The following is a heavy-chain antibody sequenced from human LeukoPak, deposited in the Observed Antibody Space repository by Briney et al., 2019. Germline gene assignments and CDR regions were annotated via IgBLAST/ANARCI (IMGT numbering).Heavy chain of an antibody. CDR3: AASPPGGPIDY. D-gene: IGHD3-16*01. CDR2: ISRDSGTI. J-gene: IGHJ4*02. V-gene: IGHV3-21*01. Sequence: GGSLRPSCAASGFTFSSYSVNWVRQAPGRGLEWVSIISRDSGTIIYADSVKGRFTISRDNAKNSLYLQMNSLRAEDTAVYFCAASPPGGPIDYWGQGALVSVSS. CDR1: GFTFSSYS.